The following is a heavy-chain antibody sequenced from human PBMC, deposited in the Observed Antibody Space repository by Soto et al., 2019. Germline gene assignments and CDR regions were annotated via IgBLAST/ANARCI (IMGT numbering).Heavy chain of an antibody. D-gene: IGHD2-21*01. CDR1: GYTFTGYY. J-gene: IGHJ1*01. CDR3: AREAFVSYTIHQRSYFQH. V-gene: IGHV1-2*04. CDR2: INPNSGGT. Sequence: ASVKVSCKASGYTFTGYYMHWVRQAPGQGLEWMGWINPNSGGTNYAQKFQGWVTMTRDTSISTAYMELSRLRSDDTAVYYCAREAFVSYTIHQRSYFQHWGQGTLVTVSS.